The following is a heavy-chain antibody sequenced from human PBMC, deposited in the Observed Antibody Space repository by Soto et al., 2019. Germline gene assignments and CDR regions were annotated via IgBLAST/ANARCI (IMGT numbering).Heavy chain of an antibody. J-gene: IGHJ4*02. CDR2: ISGYNANA. V-gene: IGHV1-18*01. CDR3: VRDHSDYSNYLDS. Sequence: ASSKFSCKAAGYTFTNYGVSWVRQAPGRGLEWMGWISGYNANANYAQTLQGRVTMTTDLSTSTAYMALKSLISDDTAFCYFVRDHSDYSNYLDSWGQGTLVTDSS. CDR1: GYTFTNYG. D-gene: IGHD4-4*01.